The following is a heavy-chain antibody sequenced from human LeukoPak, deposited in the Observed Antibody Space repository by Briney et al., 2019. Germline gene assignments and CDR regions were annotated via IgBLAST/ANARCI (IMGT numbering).Heavy chain of an antibody. D-gene: IGHD3-22*01. V-gene: IGHV3-74*01. CDR1: GFTFSNYW. CDR2: INTDGSRI. Sequence: PGGSLRPSCAASGFTFSNYWMHWVRQAPGKGLVWVSRINTDGSRITYADSVKGRFTISRDNAMNTVYLQMNSLRAEDTAVYYCARVLSGSWDWFDPWGQGTLVTVSS. CDR3: ARVLSGSWDWFDP. J-gene: IGHJ5*02.